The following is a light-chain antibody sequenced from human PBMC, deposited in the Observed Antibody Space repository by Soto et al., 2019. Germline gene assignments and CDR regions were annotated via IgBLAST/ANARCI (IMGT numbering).Light chain of an antibody. CDR3: QSYDSSLSGSRV. CDR2: HNS. CDR1: SSNIGAGYD. Sequence: QAVVTQPPSVSGAPGQRVTISCTGSSSNIGAGYDVYWYQQLPGTAPKLLIYHNSNRPSGVPDRFSGSKSGTSASLAITGLQAEDEADYYCQSYDSSLSGSRVFGTGTKVTVL. J-gene: IGLJ1*01. V-gene: IGLV1-40*01.